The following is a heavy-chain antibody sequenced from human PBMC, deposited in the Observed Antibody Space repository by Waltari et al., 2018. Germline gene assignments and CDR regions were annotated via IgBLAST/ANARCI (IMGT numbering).Heavy chain of an antibody. Sequence: QVQLVQSGAEVKKPGSSVKVSCKASGGTFSSYTISWVRQAPGQGLEWMGRSIRILGIANYAQKFQGRVTITADKSTSTAYMELSSLRSEDTAVYYCARGVTPVVMDVWGQGTTVTVSS. CDR3: ARGVTPVVMDV. D-gene: IGHD3-3*01. CDR2: SIRILGIA. J-gene: IGHJ6*02. V-gene: IGHV1-69*02. CDR1: GGTFSSYT.